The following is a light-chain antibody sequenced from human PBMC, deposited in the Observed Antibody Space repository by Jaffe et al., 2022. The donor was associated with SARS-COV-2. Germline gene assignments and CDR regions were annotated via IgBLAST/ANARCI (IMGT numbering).Light chain of an antibody. CDR3: GTWDSSLSAGV. Sequence: QSVLTQPPSVSAAPGQRVTISCSGSSSNIGNNYVSWYKQLPGTAPKLLIYENSKRPSGIPDRFSGSKSGTSATLGITGLQTGDEADYYCGTWDSSLSAGVFGGGTKLTVL. CDR1: SSNIGNNY. V-gene: IGLV1-51*02. CDR2: ENS. J-gene: IGLJ3*02.